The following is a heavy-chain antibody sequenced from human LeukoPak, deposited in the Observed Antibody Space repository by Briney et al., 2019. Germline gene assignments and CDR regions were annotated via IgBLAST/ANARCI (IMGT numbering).Heavy chain of an antibody. V-gene: IGHV4-34*01. D-gene: IGHD2-15*01. CDR2: INHSGST. J-gene: IGHJ6*02. CDR1: GGSFSGYY. CDR3: ARGLYCSGGSCYSELVYYYYGMDV. Sequence: PSETLSLTCAVYGGSFSGYYWSWIHQPPGKGLEWIGEINHSGSTNYNPSLKSRVTISVDTSKNQFSLKLSSVTAADTAVYYCARGLYCSGGSCYSELVYYYYGMDVWGQGTTVTVSS.